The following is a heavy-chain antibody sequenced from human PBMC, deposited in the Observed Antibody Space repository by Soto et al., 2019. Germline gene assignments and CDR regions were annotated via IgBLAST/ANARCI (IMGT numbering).Heavy chain of an antibody. CDR3: ASREVTMVRGVRSYYYYGIDV. V-gene: IGHV1-69*06. CDR2: IIPIFGTA. D-gene: IGHD3-10*01. CDR1: GGTFSSYA. J-gene: IGHJ6*02. Sequence: GASVKVSCKASGGTFSSYAISWVRQAPGQGLEWMGGIIPIFGTANYAQKFQGRVTITADKSTSTAYMELSSLRSEDTAVYYCASREVTMVRGVRSYYYYGIDVWGQGTTVTVSS.